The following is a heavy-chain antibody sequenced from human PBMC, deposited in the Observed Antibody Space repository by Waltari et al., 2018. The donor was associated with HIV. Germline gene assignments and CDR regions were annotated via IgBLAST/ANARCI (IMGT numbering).Heavy chain of an antibody. CDR1: GFTARSNH. Sequence: EVQLVESGGGLVQPGGSLRLSCAASGFTARSNHMSWVCQAPGKGLEWVSVIYSGGSTYYADSVKGRFTISRDNSKNTLYLQMNSLRAEDTAVYYCARASGYFNYWGQGTLVTVSS. V-gene: IGHV3-66*02. J-gene: IGHJ4*02. CDR3: ARASGYFNY. D-gene: IGHD3-22*01. CDR2: IYSGGST.